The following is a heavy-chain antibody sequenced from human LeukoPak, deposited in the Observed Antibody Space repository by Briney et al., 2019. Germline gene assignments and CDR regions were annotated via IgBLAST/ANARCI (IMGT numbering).Heavy chain of an antibody. CDR2: IKQDGRVK. CDR1: GFTFSNYW. CDR3: ARDRDDGGFEY. J-gene: IGHJ4*02. V-gene: IGHV3-7*01. D-gene: IGHD4-23*01. Sequence: GGALRLSCAAPGFTFSNYWMRWVRQAPEKGLEWVANIKQDGRVKQYVDSMKGRFTVSRDNAKNSLYLQMNSLRVEDTAVYYCARDRDDGGFEYWGQGTLVTVSS.